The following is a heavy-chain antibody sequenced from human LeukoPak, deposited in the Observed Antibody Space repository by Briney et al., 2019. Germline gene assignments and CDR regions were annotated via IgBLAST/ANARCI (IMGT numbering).Heavy chain of an antibody. D-gene: IGHD3-22*01. CDR3: ATGNYYDSRGYYTFGH. CDR1: GFAFNKYW. V-gene: IGHV3-74*01. CDR2: INGDGSTT. J-gene: IGHJ4*02. Sequence: GGSLRLSCAASGFAFNKYWMHWVRQAPGKGLVWVSRINGDGSTTSYADSVKGGFTISRDNAKNTLYLQMSSLRAEDTAVYYCATGNYYDSRGYYTFGHWGQGTLVTASS.